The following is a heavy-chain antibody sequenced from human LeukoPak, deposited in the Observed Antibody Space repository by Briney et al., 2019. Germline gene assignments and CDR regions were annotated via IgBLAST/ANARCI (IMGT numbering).Heavy chain of an antibody. J-gene: IGHJ4*02. Sequence: SETLSLTCTVSGGSISSGGYYWSWIRQHPGKGLEWIGYIYYSGSTNYNPSLKSRVTISVDTSKNQFSLKLSSVTAADTAVYYCARGNPYYDFWSGYPFDYWGQGTLVTVSS. CDR1: GGSISSGGYY. CDR2: IYYSGST. D-gene: IGHD3-3*01. V-gene: IGHV4-61*08. CDR3: ARGNPYYDFWSGYPFDY.